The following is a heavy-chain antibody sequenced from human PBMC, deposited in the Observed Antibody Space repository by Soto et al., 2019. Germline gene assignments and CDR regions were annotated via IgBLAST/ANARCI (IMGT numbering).Heavy chain of an antibody. D-gene: IGHD4-17*01. Sequence: GASVEVSCKASGYTFTGYYMHWVRQAPGQGLEWMGWINPNSGGTNYAQKFQGWVTMTRDTSISTAYMELSRLRSDDTAVYYCASGPAVTTYYYYYMDVWGKGTTVTVSS. CDR1: GYTFTGYY. J-gene: IGHJ6*03. CDR2: INPNSGGT. V-gene: IGHV1-2*04. CDR3: ASGPAVTTYYYYYMDV.